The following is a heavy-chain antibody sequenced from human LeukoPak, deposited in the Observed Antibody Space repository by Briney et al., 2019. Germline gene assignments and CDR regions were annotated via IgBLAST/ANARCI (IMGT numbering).Heavy chain of an antibody. CDR1: GFTFSSYW. D-gene: IGHD4-17*01. V-gene: IGHV3-7*05. J-gene: IGHJ6*02. Sequence: PGGSLRLSCAASGFTFSSYWMSWVRQAPGKGLQWVANIKQDGSEKNYVDSVKGRFTISRDNAKNSLFLQMNSLRAEDTAVFYCARESVGDYSNHYYYYTMDVWGQGTTVTVSS. CDR3: ARESVGDYSNHYYYYTMDV. CDR2: IKQDGSEK.